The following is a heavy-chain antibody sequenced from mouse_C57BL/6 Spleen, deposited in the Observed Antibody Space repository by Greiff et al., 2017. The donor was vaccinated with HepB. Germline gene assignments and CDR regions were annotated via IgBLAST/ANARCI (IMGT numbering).Heavy chain of an antibody. V-gene: IGHV3-6*01. J-gene: IGHJ1*03. D-gene: IGHD1-1*01. Sequence: EVKLMESGPGLVKPSQSLSLTCSVTGYSITSGYYWNWIRQFPGNKLEWMGYISYDGSNNYNPSLKNRISITRDTSKNQFFLKLNSVTTEDTATYYCARAGEYYGSSLRYVDVWGTGTTVTVSS. CDR3: ARAGEYYGSSLRYVDV. CDR2: ISYDGSN. CDR1: GYSITSGYY.